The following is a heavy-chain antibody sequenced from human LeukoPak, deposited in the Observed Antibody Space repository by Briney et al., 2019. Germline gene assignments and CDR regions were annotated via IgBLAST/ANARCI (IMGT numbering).Heavy chain of an antibody. CDR3: AKFQMVRGGTIDY. V-gene: IGHV3-23*01. J-gene: IGHJ4*02. Sequence: GGSLRLSCAASGFIFSSYAMSWVRQAPGKGLEWVSAISGSGGSTYYADSVKGRFTISRDNSKNTLYLQMNSLRAEDTAVYYCAKFQMVRGGTIDYWGQGTLVTVSS. D-gene: IGHD3-10*01. CDR2: ISGSGGST. CDR1: GFIFSSYA.